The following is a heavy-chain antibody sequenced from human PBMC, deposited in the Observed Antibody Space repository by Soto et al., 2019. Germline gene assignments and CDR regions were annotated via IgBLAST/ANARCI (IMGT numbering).Heavy chain of an antibody. D-gene: IGHD7-27*01. CDR1: GYTFTSYD. CDR3: ARRVGENWGFYYYYYGMDV. J-gene: IGHJ6*02. Sequence: ASVKVSCKASGYTFTSYDINWVRQATGQGLEWMGWMNPNSGNTGYAQKFQGRVTMTRNTSISTAYMELSSPRSEDTAVYYCARRVGENWGFYYYYYGMDVWGQGTTVTVSS. CDR2: MNPNSGNT. V-gene: IGHV1-8*01.